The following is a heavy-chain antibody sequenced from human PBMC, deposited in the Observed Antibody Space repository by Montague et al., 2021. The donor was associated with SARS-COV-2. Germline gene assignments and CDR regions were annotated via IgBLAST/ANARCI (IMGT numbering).Heavy chain of an antibody. CDR3: ARAIDFRASDYVYVASYFDY. CDR2: IYNSGSK. CDR1: GGSMRSYF. D-gene: IGHD3-16*01. V-gene: IGHV4-59*01. J-gene: IGHJ4*02. Sequence: SETLSLTCTVSGGSMRSYFWTWIRQPPGKGLEWIGYIYNSGSKNYNPSLKSRVTISLDTSKNQFSLKLSSVTAADTAVYYCARAIDFRASDYVYVASYFDYWGQGTLVTVSS.